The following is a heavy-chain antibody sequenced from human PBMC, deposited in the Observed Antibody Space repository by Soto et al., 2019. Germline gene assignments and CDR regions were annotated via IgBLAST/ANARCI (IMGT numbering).Heavy chain of an antibody. Sequence: GASVKVSCKASGYTFTSYAMHWVRQAPGQRLEWMGWSNAGNGNTKYSQEFQGRVTITRDTSASTAYLQWSSLKASDTAMYFRARHGYSSSWYPDSWGQGTQVTVSS. V-gene: IGHV1-3*02. CDR2: SNAGNGNT. CDR1: GYTFTSYA. D-gene: IGHD6-13*01. CDR3: ARHGYSSSWYPDS. J-gene: IGHJ4*02.